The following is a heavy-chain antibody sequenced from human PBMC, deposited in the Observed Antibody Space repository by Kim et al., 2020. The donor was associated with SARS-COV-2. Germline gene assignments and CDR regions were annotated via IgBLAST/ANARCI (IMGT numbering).Heavy chain of an antibody. CDR3: AKDADGPGTYSFYHYSMDV. D-gene: IGHD3-10*01. J-gene: IGHJ6*02. CDR1: GFTFDDYV. V-gene: IGHV3-9*01. Sequence: GGSLRLSCTASGFTFDDYVMQWVRQAPGKGLEWVSFISWNSGKIAYADSVKGRFTISRDNAKNSLFLQMNSLRTDDTAMYYCAKDADGPGTYSFYHYSMDVWGQGTTVTVSS. CDR2: ISWNSGKI.